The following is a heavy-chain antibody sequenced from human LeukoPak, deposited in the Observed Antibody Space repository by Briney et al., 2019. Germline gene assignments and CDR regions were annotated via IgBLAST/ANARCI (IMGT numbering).Heavy chain of an antibody. J-gene: IGHJ4*02. CDR2: MSSSSRYI. CDR3: ARGGSGTGGPIDY. Sequence: SGGSLRLSCAASGFTFSSYSMNWVRQAPGKGLEWVSYMSSSSRYIYYADSVKGRFTISRDNARNSLYLQMNSLRAEDTAVYYCARGGSGTGGPIDYWGQGTLVTVSS. CDR1: GFTFSSYS. V-gene: IGHV3-21*01. D-gene: IGHD2-8*02.